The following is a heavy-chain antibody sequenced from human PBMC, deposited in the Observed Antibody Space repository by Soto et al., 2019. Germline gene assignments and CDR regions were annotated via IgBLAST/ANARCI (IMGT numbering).Heavy chain of an antibody. CDR2: IIPIFGTA. CDR1: GGTFSSYA. V-gene: IGHV1-69*01. J-gene: IGHJ6*02. D-gene: IGHD3-16*02. CDR3: ARDDELSGAVHYYYYGMDV. Sequence: QVQLVQSGAEVKKPGSSVKVSCKASGGTFSSYAISWVRQAPGQGREWMGGIIPIFGTANYAQKCQGRVTITADESTSTAYMELSSLRSEDTAVYYCARDDELSGAVHYYYYGMDVWGQGTTVTVSS.